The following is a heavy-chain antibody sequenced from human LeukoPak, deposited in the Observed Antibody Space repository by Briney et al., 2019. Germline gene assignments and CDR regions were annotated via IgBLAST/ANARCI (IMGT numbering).Heavy chain of an antibody. CDR1: GGSISSHY. Sequence: SPSETLSLTCTVSGGSISSHYWSWIRQPPGKGLEWIGYIYYSGSTNYDPSLKSRVTISVDTSKNQFSLKLSSVTAADTAVYYCARVEYDYGDYDGYYYYMDVWGKGTTVTVSS. CDR3: ARVEYDYGDYDGYYYYMDV. J-gene: IGHJ6*03. CDR2: IYYSGST. D-gene: IGHD4-17*01. V-gene: IGHV4-59*11.